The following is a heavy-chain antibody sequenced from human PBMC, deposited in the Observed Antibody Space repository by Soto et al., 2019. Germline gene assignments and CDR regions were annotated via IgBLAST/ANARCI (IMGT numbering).Heavy chain of an antibody. Sequence: QVPLVQSGAEVKKPGSSVKVSCKASGGTFSSYPLSWVRQAPGQGLEWMGGIIPIFGMVNSAQKFQDRVSITADESTSTAYMELSSLTSEDTAVYYCARPRTTGTTKGYDYWGQGTLVTVSS. CDR1: GGTFSSYP. CDR3: ARPRTTGTTKGYDY. V-gene: IGHV1-69*01. D-gene: IGHD1-1*01. J-gene: IGHJ4*02. CDR2: IIPIFGMV.